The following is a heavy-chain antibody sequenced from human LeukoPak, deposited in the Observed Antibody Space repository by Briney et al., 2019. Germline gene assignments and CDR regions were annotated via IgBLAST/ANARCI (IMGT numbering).Heavy chain of an antibody. V-gene: IGHV3-23*01. J-gene: IGHJ4*02. CDR3: AKRGVVIRVILVGFHKEAYYFDS. CDR1: GITVSNYG. Sequence: GGSLRLSCAVSGITVSNYGMSWVRQAPGKGLEWVAGISGSGGSTHYADSVKGRFTLSRDNPRNTLYLQMNSLRAEDTAVYFCAKRGVVIRVILVGFHKEAYYFDSWGQGALVTVSS. D-gene: IGHD3-10*01. CDR2: ISGSGGST.